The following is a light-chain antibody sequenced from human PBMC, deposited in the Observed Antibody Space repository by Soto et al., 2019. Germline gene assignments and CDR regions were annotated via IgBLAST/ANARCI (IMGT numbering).Light chain of an antibody. CDR2: EVS. CDR3: ISYAGSNLLYA. V-gene: IGLV2-8*01. J-gene: IGLJ1*01. Sequence: QSALTQPPSASGSPGQSVTISCTGTSSDVGGYNYVSWYQQHPGKAPKLMIYEVSKRPSGVPDRFSGSKSGNTASLTVSGLQAEDEADYYCISYAGSNLLYAFGTGTKLTVL. CDR1: SSDVGGYNY.